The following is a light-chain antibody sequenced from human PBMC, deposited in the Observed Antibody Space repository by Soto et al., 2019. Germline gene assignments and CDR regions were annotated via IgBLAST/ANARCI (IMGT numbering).Light chain of an antibody. CDR1: SSDVGGYNY. CDR3: NSYTRSSTRV. CDR2: DVS. V-gene: IGLV2-14*03. Sequence: QSALTQPASVSGSPGQSITISCTGTSSDVGGYNYVSWYQQHPGKPPKLMIYDVSNRPSGVSNRFSGSKSGNTASLTISGLQAEDEADYYCNSYTRSSTRVCGGGTKVNVL. J-gene: IGLJ3*02.